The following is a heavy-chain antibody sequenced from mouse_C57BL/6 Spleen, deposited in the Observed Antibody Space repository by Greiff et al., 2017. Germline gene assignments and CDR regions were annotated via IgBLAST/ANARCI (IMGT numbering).Heavy chain of an antibody. J-gene: IGHJ1*03. D-gene: IGHD4-1*01. Sequence: VQLQQSGPVLVKPGASVKMSCKASGYTFTDYYMNWVKQSHGKSLEWIGVINPYNGGTSYNQKFKGKATLTVDKSSSTAYMELNSLTSEDSAVYYCAREKGTGTSYWYFDVWGTGTTVTVSS. CDR3: AREKGTGTSYWYFDV. CDR1: GYTFTDYY. CDR2: INPYNGGT. V-gene: IGHV1-19*01.